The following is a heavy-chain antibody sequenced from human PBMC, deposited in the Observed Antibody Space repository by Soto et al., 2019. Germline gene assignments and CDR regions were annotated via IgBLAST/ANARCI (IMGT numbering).Heavy chain of an antibody. Sequence: PGGSLRLSCAASGFTFSSYWMSWVRQAPGKGLEWVADIKEDGSGKYYVDSVKGRFTISRDNSKSTLYLQMNSLRAEDTALYYCAKGRSYYYYYGVDVWGQGTTVTVSS. V-gene: IGHV3-7*03. CDR2: IKEDGSGK. J-gene: IGHJ6*02. CDR1: GFTFSSYW. CDR3: AKGRSYYYYYGVDV.